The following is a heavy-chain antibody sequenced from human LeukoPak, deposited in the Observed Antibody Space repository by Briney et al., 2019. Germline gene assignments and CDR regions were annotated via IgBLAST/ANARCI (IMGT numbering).Heavy chain of an antibody. Sequence: GGSLRLSCAASGFTVSSTYMGWVRQAPGKGLEWVSVIYNGGSTYYADSVKGRFTISRDNSKNTVYLQMNSLRAEDTAVYYCARDGEYSYGYGFDYWGQGTLVTVSS. J-gene: IGHJ4*02. V-gene: IGHV3-66*01. CDR1: GFTVSSTY. D-gene: IGHD5-18*01. CDR3: ARDGEYSYGYGFDY. CDR2: IYNGGST.